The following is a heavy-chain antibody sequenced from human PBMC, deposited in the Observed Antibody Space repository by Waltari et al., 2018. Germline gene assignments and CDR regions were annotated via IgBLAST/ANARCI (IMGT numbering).Heavy chain of an antibody. CDR3: ARGKAIFGVVITSAFDI. Sequence: QVQLVQSGAEVKKPGSSVKVSCKASGGTFSSYAISWVRQAPGQGLEWMGGVIPILGTANDAQKFQGRVTITADESTSTAYMELSSLRSEDTAVYYCARGKAIFGVVITSAFDIWGQGTMVTVSS. CDR1: GGTFSSYA. V-gene: IGHV1-69*01. J-gene: IGHJ3*02. CDR2: VIPILGTA. D-gene: IGHD3-3*01.